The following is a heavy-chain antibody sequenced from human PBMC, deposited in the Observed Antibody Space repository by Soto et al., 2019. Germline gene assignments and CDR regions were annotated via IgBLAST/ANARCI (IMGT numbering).Heavy chain of an antibody. D-gene: IGHD5-18*01. CDR2: IYYSGST. Sequence: SETLSLTCTVSGGSISSSSYYWGWIRQPPGKGLEWIGSIYYSGSTYYNPSLKSRVTISVDTSKNQFSLKLSSVTAADTAVYYCASKSAMVTFYYYYGMDVWGQGTTVT. CDR3: ASKSAMVTFYYYYGMDV. CDR1: GGSISSSSYY. J-gene: IGHJ6*02. V-gene: IGHV4-39*01.